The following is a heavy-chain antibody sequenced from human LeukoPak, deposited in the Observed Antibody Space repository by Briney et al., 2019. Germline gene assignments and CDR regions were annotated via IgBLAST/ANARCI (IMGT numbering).Heavy chain of an antibody. D-gene: IGHD5-12*01. CDR3: AKPKYSGYDCLDY. Sequence: GGSLRLSCAASGFTFSSYAMSWVRQAPGKGLELGSAISGSGGSTYYADSVKGRFTISRDNSKNTLYLQMNSLRAEDTAVYYCAKPKYSGYDCLDYWGQGTLVTVSS. CDR1: GFTFSSYA. V-gene: IGHV3-23*01. CDR2: ISGSGGST. J-gene: IGHJ4*02.